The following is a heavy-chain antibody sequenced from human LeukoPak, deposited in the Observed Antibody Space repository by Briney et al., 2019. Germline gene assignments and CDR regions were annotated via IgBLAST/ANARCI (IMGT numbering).Heavy chain of an antibody. CDR3: ARSSIVGATPGAFDI. V-gene: IGHV3-13*01. CDR1: AFTFSSYD. J-gene: IGHJ3*02. D-gene: IGHD1-26*01. CDR2: IGTAGDT. Sequence: GGSLRLSCAASAFTFSSYDMHWVRQAKGKGLEWVSSIGTAGDTYYPGSVKGRFTISRENAKNSLYLQMNSLRAGDTAVYYCARSSIVGATPGAFDIWGQGTMVTVSS.